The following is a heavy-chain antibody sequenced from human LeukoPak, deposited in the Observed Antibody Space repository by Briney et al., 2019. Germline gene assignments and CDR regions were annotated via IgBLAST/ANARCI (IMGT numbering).Heavy chain of an antibody. CDR3: AIILTGYIGGAFDI. CDR1: GYTFTGYY. D-gene: IGHD3-9*01. J-gene: IGHJ3*02. Sequence: ASVKVSCKASGYTFTGYYMHWVRQAPGQGLEWMGWINPNSGGTNYAQKFQGRVTMTRDTSISTAYMELSRLRSDDTAVYYCAIILTGYIGGAFDIWGQGTMVTVPS. CDR2: INPNSGGT. V-gene: IGHV1-2*02.